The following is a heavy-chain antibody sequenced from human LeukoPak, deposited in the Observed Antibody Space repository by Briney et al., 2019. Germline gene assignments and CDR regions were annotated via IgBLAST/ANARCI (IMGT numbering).Heavy chain of an antibody. Sequence: GGSLRLSCAASGFTFSSFAMTWVRQAPGKGLEWVSTVSGSAGRTDYADSAKGRFTISRDKLKNTLYLQMNGLRAEDTAVYYCAKNRGHCVDGVCHNYYYMDVWGRGTTVTVSS. CDR3: AKNRGHCVDGVCHNYYYMDV. J-gene: IGHJ6*03. V-gene: IGHV3-23*01. CDR2: VSGSAGRT. D-gene: IGHD2-8*02. CDR1: GFTFSSFA.